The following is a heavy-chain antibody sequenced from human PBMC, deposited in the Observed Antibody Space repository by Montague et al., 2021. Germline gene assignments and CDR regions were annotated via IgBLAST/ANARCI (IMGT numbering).Heavy chain of an antibody. CDR1: SGSIISSSYY. CDR2: NYYSGSN. J-gene: IGHJ4*02. D-gene: IGHD5-24*01. CDR3: ESSSGWGWLQTDFDS. Sequence: SETLSLTCTVSSGSIISSSYYWGWKRQPPGKGLEWIGCNYYSGSNNYNPSIKSRVTISVDMYKNPLSLKLSTVTDADTALYEWESSSGWGWLQTDFDSWGQGTLVTVSS. V-gene: IGHV4-39*01.